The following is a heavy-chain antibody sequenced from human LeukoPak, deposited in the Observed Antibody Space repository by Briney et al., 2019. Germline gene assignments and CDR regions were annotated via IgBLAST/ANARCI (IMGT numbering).Heavy chain of an antibody. V-gene: IGHV3-30*02. Sequence: GGSLRLSCEASGFTFNSDGMHWVRQAPGKGLEWVAFIQSDGIRKEYADSVRSRFTISRDNSKSTLYLQMNSLRPDDTAVYYCARDRGFYYYDSSGYWDAFDIWGQGTMVTVSS. D-gene: IGHD3-22*01. CDR3: ARDRGFYYYDSSGYWDAFDI. J-gene: IGHJ3*02. CDR1: GFTFNSDG. CDR2: IQSDGIRK.